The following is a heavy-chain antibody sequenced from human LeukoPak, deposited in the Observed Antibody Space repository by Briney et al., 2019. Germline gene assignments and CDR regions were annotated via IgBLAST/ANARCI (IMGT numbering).Heavy chain of an antibody. CDR3: ARVRELIAAAGTAWFDP. D-gene: IGHD6-13*01. CDR1: GYTFTSYA. J-gene: IGHJ5*02. Sequence: ASVKVSCKASGYTFTSYAMRWVRQAPGQGLEWMGWINTNTGNPTYAQGFTGRFVFSLDTSVSTAYLQISSLKAEDTAVYYCARVRELIAAAGTAWFDPWGQGTLVTVSS. CDR2: INTNTGNP. V-gene: IGHV7-4-1*02.